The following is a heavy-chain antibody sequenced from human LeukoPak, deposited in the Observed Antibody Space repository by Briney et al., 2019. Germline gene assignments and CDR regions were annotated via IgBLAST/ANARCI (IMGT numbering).Heavy chain of an antibody. J-gene: IGHJ3*02. CDR3: ARDSVRDGYNWGDAFDI. CDR1: GGSISSSSYY. Sequence: KSSETLSLTCTVSGGSISSSSYYWGWIRQPPGKGLEWIGSIYYSGSTYYNPSLKSRVTISVDTSKNQFSLKLSSVTAADTAVYYCARDSVRDGYNWGDAFDIWGQGTMVTVSS. CDR2: IYYSGST. D-gene: IGHD5-24*01. V-gene: IGHV4-39*07.